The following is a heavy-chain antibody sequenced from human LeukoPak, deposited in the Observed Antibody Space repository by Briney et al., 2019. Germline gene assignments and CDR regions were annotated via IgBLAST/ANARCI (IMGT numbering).Heavy chain of an antibody. J-gene: IGHJ4*02. CDR3: ARDAGAALDY. D-gene: IGHD6-6*01. V-gene: IGHV4-34*01. CDR2: INHSGST. CDR1: GGSFSGYY. Sequence: SETLSLTCAVYGGSFSGYYWSWIRQPPGKGLEWIGEINHSGSTNYNPSLKSRVTISVDTSKNQFSLKLSSVTAADTAVYYCARDAGAALDYWGQGTLVTVSS.